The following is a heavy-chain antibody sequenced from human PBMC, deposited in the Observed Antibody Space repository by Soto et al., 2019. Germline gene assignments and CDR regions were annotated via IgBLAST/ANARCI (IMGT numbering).Heavy chain of an antibody. CDR3: ARDGGYNWNYDYGMDV. D-gene: IGHD1-20*01. CDR1: GFTFSSYS. CDR2: ISSSSSYI. Sequence: EVQLVESGGGLVKPGGSLRLSCAASGFTFSSYSMNWVRQAPWKGLEWVSSISSSSSYIYYADSVKGRFTISRDNAKNSLYLQMNSLRAEDTAVYYCARDGGYNWNYDYGMDVWGQGTTVTVSS. V-gene: IGHV3-21*01. J-gene: IGHJ6*02.